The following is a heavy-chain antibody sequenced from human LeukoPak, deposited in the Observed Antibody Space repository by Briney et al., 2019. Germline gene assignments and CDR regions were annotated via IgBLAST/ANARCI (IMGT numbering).Heavy chain of an antibody. J-gene: IGHJ3*02. CDR3: ARTRTRAFDI. V-gene: IGHV1-69*13. Sequence: SVKVSCKASGGTFSSYAVSWVRQAPGQGLEWMGGIIPIFGTANYAQKFQGRVTITADESTSTAYMELSSLRSEDTAVYYCARTRTRAFDIWGQGTMVTVSS. CDR2: IIPIFGTA. CDR1: GGTFSSYA.